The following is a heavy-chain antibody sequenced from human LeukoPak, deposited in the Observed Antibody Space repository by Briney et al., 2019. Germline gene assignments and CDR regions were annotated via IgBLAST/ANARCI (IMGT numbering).Heavy chain of an antibody. D-gene: IGHD6-13*01. J-gene: IGHJ3*01. V-gene: IGHV3-23*01. CDR3: AREVYSYSWYPHRGGFDF. Sequence: GGSLRLSCAASGFAFSTYAMNWVRQAPGKGLEWVSVISGSGGSIYYADSVKGRFTISKDKAKNTMDLQMNSLRAEDTAVYYCAREVYSYSWYPHRGGFDFWGQGTMVTVSS. CDR2: ISGSGGSI. CDR1: GFAFSTYA.